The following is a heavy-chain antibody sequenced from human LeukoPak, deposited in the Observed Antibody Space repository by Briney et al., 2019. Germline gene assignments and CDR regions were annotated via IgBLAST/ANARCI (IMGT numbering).Heavy chain of an antibody. D-gene: IGHD3-22*01. Sequence: PPQTLSLTCTVSGGSISSGSYYWSWIQQPAGKGLEWIGRIYTSGSTNYNPSLKSRVTISVDTSKNQFSLKLSSVTAADTAVYYCARDSGSWDYCDSSGYQYFQHWGQGTLVTVSS. V-gene: IGHV4-61*02. CDR2: IYTSGST. CDR1: GGSISSGSYY. CDR3: ARDSGSWDYCDSSGYQYFQH. J-gene: IGHJ1*01.